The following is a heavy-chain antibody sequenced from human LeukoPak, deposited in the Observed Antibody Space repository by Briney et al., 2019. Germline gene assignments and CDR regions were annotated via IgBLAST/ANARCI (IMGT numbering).Heavy chain of an antibody. D-gene: IGHD3-16*02. CDR1: GFTFSSYS. CDR2: ISYDGSNK. Sequence: GGSLRLSCAASGFTFSSYSMNWVRQAPGKGLEWVAVISYDGSNKYYADSVKGRFTISRDNSKNTLYLQMNSLRAGDTAVYYCARGWGLRLGELSLTYWGQGTLVTVSS. J-gene: IGHJ4*02. V-gene: IGHV3-30*03. CDR3: ARGWGLRLGELSLTY.